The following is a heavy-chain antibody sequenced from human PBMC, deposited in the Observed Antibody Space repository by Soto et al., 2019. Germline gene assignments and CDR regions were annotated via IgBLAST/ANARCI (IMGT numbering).Heavy chain of an antibody. Sequence: QVPLVQSGAEVKKPGASVKVSCKASGYTFTSYDINWVRQATGQGLEWMGWMNPNSGNTGYAQKFQGRVTMTRNTSISTAYMELSSLRSEDTAVYYCARAIRGYSGYDDYYYYMDVWGKGTTVTVSS. CDR2: MNPNSGNT. CDR3: ARAIRGYSGYDDYYYYMDV. J-gene: IGHJ6*03. D-gene: IGHD5-12*01. CDR1: GYTFTSYD. V-gene: IGHV1-8*01.